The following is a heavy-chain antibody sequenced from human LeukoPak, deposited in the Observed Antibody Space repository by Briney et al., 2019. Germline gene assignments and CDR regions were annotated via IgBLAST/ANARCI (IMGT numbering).Heavy chain of an antibody. CDR2: IKQDESEK. CDR3: AXPQXFGVNWFDP. J-gene: IGHJ5*02. V-gene: IGHV3-7*01. CDR1: GFTFSSYW. Sequence: CAASGFTFSSYWMSWVRQAPGKGLEWVANIKQDESEKYYVDSVKGRFTISRDNAKNSLYLQMNSLRAEDTAVYYCAXPQXFGVNWFDPWGQGTLVTVSS. D-gene: IGHD3-10*01.